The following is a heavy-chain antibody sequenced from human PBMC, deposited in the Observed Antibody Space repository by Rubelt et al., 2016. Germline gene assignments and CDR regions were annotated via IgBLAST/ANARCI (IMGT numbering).Heavy chain of an antibody. J-gene: IGHJ4*02. CDR1: GFTFSSYS. Sequence: EVQLVESGGGLVKPGGSLRLSCAASGFTFSSYSMNWVRQAPGKGLEWVSSISSSSSYIYYADSVKGRFTISRDNAKNSLYLQMNSLRAEDTAVYYCARVIVGVKGCDYWGQGTLVTVSS. CDR2: ISSSSSYI. V-gene: IGHV3-21*01. D-gene: IGHD1-26*01. CDR3: ARVIVGVKGCDY.